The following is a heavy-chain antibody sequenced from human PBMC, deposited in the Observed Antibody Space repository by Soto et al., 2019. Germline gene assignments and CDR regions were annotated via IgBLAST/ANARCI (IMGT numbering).Heavy chain of an antibody. CDR1: GGTFSSYA. CDR2: IIPIFGTA. D-gene: IGHD3-22*01. J-gene: IGHJ4*02. V-gene: IGHV1-69*01. Sequence: QVQLVQSGAEVKKPGSSVKVSCKASGGTFSSYAISWVRQAPGQGLEWMGGIIPIFGTANYAQKFQGRVTITAEESTNTHNKERSSLRSEDTAVYYCARVQRTDLGEYDSSGYPPPLFDYWGQGTLVTVSS. CDR3: ARVQRTDLGEYDSSGYPPPLFDY.